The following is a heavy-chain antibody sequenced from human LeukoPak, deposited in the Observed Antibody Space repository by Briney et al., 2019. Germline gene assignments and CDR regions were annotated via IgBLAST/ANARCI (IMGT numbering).Heavy chain of an antibody. CDR3: ATGDIVGVVAATAGGMDV. V-gene: IGHV4-34*01. Sequence: SETLSLTCAVYGGSFSGYYWSWIRQPPGKGLEWIGEINHSGSTNYNPSLKSRVTISVGTFKIPFYLKLSSVTAADTAVYYCATGDIVGVVAATAGGMDVWGQGGTVTVSS. D-gene: IGHD2-15*01. CDR1: GGSFSGYY. J-gene: IGHJ6*02. CDR2: INHSGST.